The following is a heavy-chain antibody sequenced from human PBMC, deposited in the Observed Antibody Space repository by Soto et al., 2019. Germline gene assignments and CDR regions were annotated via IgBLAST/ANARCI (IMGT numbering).Heavy chain of an antibody. CDR1: GYTFTSYG. CDR3: ARDLLAYCGGDCLPGGLGYGMDV. V-gene: IGHV1-18*01. Sequence: QVQLVQSGAEVKKPGASVKVSCKASGYTFTSYGISWVRQAPGQGLEWMGWISAYNGNTNYAQKLQGRVTMTTDTSRSTAYMELRSVRSDDTAVYYCARDLLAYCGGDCLPGGLGYGMDVWGQGTTVTVSS. D-gene: IGHD2-21*02. CDR2: ISAYNGNT. J-gene: IGHJ6*02.